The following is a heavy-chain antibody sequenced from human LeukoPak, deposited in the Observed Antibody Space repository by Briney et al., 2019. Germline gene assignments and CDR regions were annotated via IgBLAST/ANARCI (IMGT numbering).Heavy chain of an antibody. Sequence: PSETLSLTCIVSGDSISSGSHYWGWIRQPPGKGLEWIANIYYSGSTYYNPSLKSRVTISVDTSKNQFSLKVSSVTAADTAVYYCARSRNMATKTTWDLWAQGRLVTVSS. CDR3: ARSRNMATKTTWDL. J-gene: IGHJ5*02. V-gene: IGHV4-39*01. CDR2: IYYSGST. CDR1: GDSISSGSHY. D-gene: IGHD5-12*01.